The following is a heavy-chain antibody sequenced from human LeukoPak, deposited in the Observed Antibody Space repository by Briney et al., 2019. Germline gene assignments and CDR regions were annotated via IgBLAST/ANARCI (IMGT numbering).Heavy chain of an antibody. D-gene: IGHD3-9*01. J-gene: IGHJ6*02. CDR3: ARERYYDILTGYYTDYGMDV. V-gene: IGHV1-18*01. Sequence: ASVKVSCKASGYTFTSYAMNWVRQAPGQGLEWMGWISAYNGNTNYAQKLQGRVTMTTDTSTSTAYMELRSLRSDDTAVYYCARERYYDILTGYYTDYGMDVWGQGTTVTVSS. CDR1: GYTFTSYA. CDR2: ISAYNGNT.